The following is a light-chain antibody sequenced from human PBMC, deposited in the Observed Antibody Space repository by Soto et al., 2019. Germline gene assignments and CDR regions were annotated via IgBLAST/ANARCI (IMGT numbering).Light chain of an antibody. CDR1: KLGGKY. CDR3: QACDSSVV. V-gene: IGLV3-1*01. J-gene: IGLJ2*01. CDR2: DDS. Sequence: SYELTQPPSVSVSPGQTASMTCSGDKLGGKYVCWYQQKPGQSPVLVIYDDSKRPSGIPERFSGSNSGNTATLTISGTQAMDEADYYCQACDSSVVFGGGTQPTVL.